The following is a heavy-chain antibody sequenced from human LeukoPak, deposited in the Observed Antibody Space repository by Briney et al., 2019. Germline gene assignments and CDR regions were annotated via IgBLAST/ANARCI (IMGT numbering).Heavy chain of an antibody. CDR1: GGSISSYY. Sequence: SETLSLTCTVSGGSISSYYWSWIRQPAGKGLEWIGRIYSSGSTNYSPSLKSRVTMSLDTPKNQFSLKLSSVTAADTAVYYCAREGQRVLGCHEYWGQGTLVTVSS. J-gene: IGHJ4*02. D-gene: IGHD6-6*01. V-gene: IGHV4-4*07. CDR2: IYSSGST. CDR3: AREGQRVLGCHEY.